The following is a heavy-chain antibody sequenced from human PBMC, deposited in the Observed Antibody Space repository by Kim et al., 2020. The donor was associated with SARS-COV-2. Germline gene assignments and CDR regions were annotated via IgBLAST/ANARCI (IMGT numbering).Heavy chain of an antibody. V-gene: IGHV4-39*01. D-gene: IGHD2-15*01. CDR3: ARHNTDIVVVVASPYNWFDP. J-gene: IGHJ5*02. Sequence: RVTISVDTSKNQFSLKLSSVTAADTAVYYCARHNTDIVVVVASPYNWFDPWGQGTLVTVSS.